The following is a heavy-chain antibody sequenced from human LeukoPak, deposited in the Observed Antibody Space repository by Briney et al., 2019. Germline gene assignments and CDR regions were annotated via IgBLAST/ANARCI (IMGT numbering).Heavy chain of an antibody. D-gene: IGHD3-10*01. CDR3: ARRVVWYGKTLDRFDP. Sequence: KPGASLQISGKGSGSNFTNYWIGGGRRLPGKGRGGMGIIFPGDSETRYNPSFQGQVTISADKSISTAYLQWSSLKASDTAIYYCARRVVWYGKTLDRFDPWGLGTLVTVSS. CDR1: GSNFTNYW. V-gene: IGHV5-51*01. CDR2: IFPGDSET. J-gene: IGHJ5*02.